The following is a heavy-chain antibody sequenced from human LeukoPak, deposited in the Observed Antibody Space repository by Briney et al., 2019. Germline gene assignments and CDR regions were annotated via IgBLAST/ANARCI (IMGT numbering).Heavy chain of an antibody. Sequence: SVKVSCKASGYTFTSYYMHWVRQAPGQGLEWMGGIIPIFGTANYAQKFQGRVTITTDEYTSTAYMELSSLRSEDTAVYYCARDYYYDSSGSHTDAFDIWGQGTMVTVSS. CDR2: IIPIFGTA. J-gene: IGHJ3*02. CDR3: ARDYYYDSSGSHTDAFDI. D-gene: IGHD3-22*01. V-gene: IGHV1-69*05. CDR1: GYTFTSYY.